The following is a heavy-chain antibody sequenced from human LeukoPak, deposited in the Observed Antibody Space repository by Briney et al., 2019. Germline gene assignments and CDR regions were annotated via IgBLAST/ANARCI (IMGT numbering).Heavy chain of an antibody. J-gene: IGHJ4*02. CDR2: INTDGTVT. D-gene: IGHD6-19*01. CDR3: ATKQWLAPPPDS. CDR1: GFTFSKYW. Sequence: GGSLILSCAASGFTFSKYWMLWVRQAPGKGLESVSRINTDGTVTTCADSVKGRFTVSRDNADNTMFLQMNSVRDEDTAVYYCATKQWLAPPPDSWGQGTPVTVSS. V-gene: IGHV3-74*01.